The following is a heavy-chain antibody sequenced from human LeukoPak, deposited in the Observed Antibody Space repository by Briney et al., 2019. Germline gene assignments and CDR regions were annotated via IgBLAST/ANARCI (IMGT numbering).Heavy chain of an antibody. Sequence: SETLSLTCTVSGGSISSHYWSWIRQPPGKGLEWIGYIYYSGSTNYNPSLKGRVAISVDTSKNQFSLRLRSVTAADTALYYCARHPPRENRGNAFDIWGQGTVVTVSS. CDR3: ARHPPRENRGNAFDI. CDR2: IYYSGST. J-gene: IGHJ3*02. CDR1: GGSISSHY. D-gene: IGHD2/OR15-2a*01. V-gene: IGHV4-59*08.